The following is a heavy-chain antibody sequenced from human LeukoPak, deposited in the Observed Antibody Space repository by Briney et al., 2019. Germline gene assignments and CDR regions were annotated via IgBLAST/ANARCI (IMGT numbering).Heavy chain of an antibody. V-gene: IGHV4-59*01. J-gene: IGHJ5*02. CDR3: ARSPQGTATTANWLDP. CDR2: IYYSGST. CDR1: GGSISSYY. Sequence: SETLSLTCTVSGGSISSYYWSWIRQPPGKGLEWIGYIYYSGSTNYNPSLKSRVTISVDTSKNQFSLKLSSVTAADTAVYYCARSPQGTATTANWLDPWGQGTLVTVSS. D-gene: IGHD4-17*01.